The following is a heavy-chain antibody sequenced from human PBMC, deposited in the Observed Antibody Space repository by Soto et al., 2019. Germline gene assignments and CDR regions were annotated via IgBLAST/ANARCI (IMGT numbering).Heavy chain of an antibody. V-gene: IGHV3-9*01. CDR2: ISWNGNFT. CDR3: VGGSWFD. J-gene: IGHJ4*02. CDR1: GYSFEDYS. D-gene: IGHD2-15*01. Sequence: ESGGDMVQPGRSLELSCVGSGYSFEDYSMHWVRQAPGKGLEWVSGISWNGNFTGYADSVKGRFTISRDNAKNSLFLQMRSLRLEDTALYYCVGGSWFDWGQGTLVTVSS.